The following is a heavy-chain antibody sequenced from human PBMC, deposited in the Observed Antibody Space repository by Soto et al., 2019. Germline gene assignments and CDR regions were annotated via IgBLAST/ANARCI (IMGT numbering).Heavy chain of an antibody. Sequence: EVQLVESGGGLVQPGGSLRLSCAASGFTFSDHYMDWVRQAPGKGLEWVGRTRNKANSYTTEYAASVKGRFTISRDDSKNSLYPQMNSLKTEDTAVYYCARDSGDYYFDYWGQGTLVTVSS. D-gene: IGHD5-12*01. CDR2: TRNKANSYTT. CDR1: GFTFSDHY. CDR3: ARDSGDYYFDY. V-gene: IGHV3-72*01. J-gene: IGHJ4*02.